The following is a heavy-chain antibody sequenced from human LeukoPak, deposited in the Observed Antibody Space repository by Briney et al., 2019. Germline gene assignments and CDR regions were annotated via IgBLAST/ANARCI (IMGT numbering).Heavy chain of an antibody. V-gene: IGHV3-74*01. CDR2: IKGDGSST. CDR3: ARASTTVPNLLDH. J-gene: IGHJ4*02. CDR1: GFTFSTYW. Sequence: GGSLILSCAASGFTFSTYWMHWVRQAPGKGLVWVARIKGDGSSTIYADSVKGRFTISRDNSKNTLYLQTSSLRAEDTAVYYCARASTTVPNLLDHWGRGTLVTVSS. D-gene: IGHD4-17*01.